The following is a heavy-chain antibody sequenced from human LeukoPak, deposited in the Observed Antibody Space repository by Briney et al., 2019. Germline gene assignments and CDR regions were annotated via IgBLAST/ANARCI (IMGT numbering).Heavy chain of an antibody. Sequence: SETLSLTSTVSGGSVSTSDYYWGWIRQSPVKGLEWIGDVFYTGKTNYNPSLRGRATISIDTSKNQFSLKLTYVTAADTVVYYCARVFDSWGQGTLVTVSS. V-gene: IGHV4-39*07. J-gene: IGHJ4*02. CDR3: ARVFDS. CDR2: VFYTGKT. CDR1: GGSVSTSDYY.